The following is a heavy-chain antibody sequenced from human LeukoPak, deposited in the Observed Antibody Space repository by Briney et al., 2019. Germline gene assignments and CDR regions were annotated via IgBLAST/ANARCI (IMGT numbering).Heavy chain of an antibody. J-gene: IGHJ4*02. V-gene: IGHV4-59*01. CDR3: ARGAGWYDY. Sequence: SETLSLTCTVSGASISSYYWSWIRQPPGKGLEWMGYIYYSRSTKYNPSLESRVTMSVDTSKNQFSLNLGSVTAADTAVYYCARGAGWYDYWGQGTLVTVSS. CDR2: IYYSRST. CDR1: GASISSYY. D-gene: IGHD6-19*01.